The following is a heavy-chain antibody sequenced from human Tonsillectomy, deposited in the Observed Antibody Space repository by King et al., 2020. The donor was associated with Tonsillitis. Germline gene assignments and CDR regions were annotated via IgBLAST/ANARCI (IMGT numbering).Heavy chain of an antibody. CDR3: ARSLGRDGHFDY. J-gene: IGHJ4*02. CDR1: GDSISGSSYY. V-gene: IGHV4-39*07. CDR2: IYYSWST. D-gene: IGHD2-8*01. Sequence: LQLQESGPGLVKPSETLSLTCSVSGDSISGSSYYWGWIRQPPGKGLEWIGSIYYSWSTYYNPSLKSRVTISVDTSKNQFSLKLSSVTAADTAVYYCARSLGRDGHFDYWGQGILITVSS.